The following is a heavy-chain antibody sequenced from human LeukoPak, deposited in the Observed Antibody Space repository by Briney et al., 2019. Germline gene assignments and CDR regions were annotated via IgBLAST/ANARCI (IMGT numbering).Heavy chain of an antibody. CDR3: ARHGSGSEYYYGMDV. D-gene: IGHD3-10*01. CDR1: GFTFSSYW. V-gene: IGHV3-74*01. CDR2: INGDGSST. Sequence: GGSLRLSCAASGFTFSSYWMHWVRQAPGKGLVRVSRINGDGSSTSYADSVEGRFTISRDNAKNTLYLQMNSLRAEDTAVYYCARHGSGSEYYYGMDVWGKGTTVTVSS. J-gene: IGHJ6*04.